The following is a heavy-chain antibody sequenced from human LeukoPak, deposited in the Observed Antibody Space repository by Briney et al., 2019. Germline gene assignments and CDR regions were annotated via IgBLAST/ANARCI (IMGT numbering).Heavy chain of an antibody. Sequence: SGPTLVNPTQTLTLTCTFSGFSLGTSGMCVSWIRQPPGEALEWLARIDWDDDKYYSTSLQTRLIISKDTSKNQVVLTMTNMDPVDTATYYCARAFPTVTTFDYWGQGTLVTVSS. V-gene: IGHV2-70*11. D-gene: IGHD4-17*01. CDR3: ARAFPTVTTFDY. CDR2: IDWDDDK. CDR1: GFSLGTSGMC. J-gene: IGHJ4*02.